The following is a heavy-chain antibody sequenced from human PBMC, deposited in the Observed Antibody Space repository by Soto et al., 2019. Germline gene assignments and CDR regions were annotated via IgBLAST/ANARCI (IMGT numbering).Heavy chain of an antibody. CDR3: PRDSGGLVHYYGMDV. D-gene: IGHD1-26*01. Sequence: ASVKVSCKASGSTFTGYYMHWVRQAPGQGLEWMGWINPNSGGTNYAQKFQGRVTMTRDTSISTSYMELSRLRSNDTAAYYCPRDSGGLVHYYGMDVWGQGTTVTVCS. V-gene: IGHV1-2*02. CDR2: INPNSGGT. CDR1: GSTFTGYY. J-gene: IGHJ6*02.